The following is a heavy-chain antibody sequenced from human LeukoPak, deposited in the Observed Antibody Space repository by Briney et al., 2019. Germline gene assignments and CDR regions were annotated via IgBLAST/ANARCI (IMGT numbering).Heavy chain of an antibody. V-gene: IGHV3-64D*06. J-gene: IGHJ4*02. CDR2: ISSNGGST. CDR3: VKGYCSNISCSLIDY. Sequence: GGSLRLSCSASGFTLSRYGMHWVRQTPGKGLEYVSGISSNGGSTNYADSVKGRFTISRDNSKNTLHLQMSSLRAEDTAVYYCVKGYCSNISCSLIDYGGQGTLVTVSS. CDR1: GFTLSRYG. D-gene: IGHD2-2*01.